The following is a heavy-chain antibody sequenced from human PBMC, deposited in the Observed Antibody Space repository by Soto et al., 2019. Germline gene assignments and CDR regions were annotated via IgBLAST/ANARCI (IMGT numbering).Heavy chain of an antibody. D-gene: IGHD2-15*01. V-gene: IGHV1-2*04. CDR1: GYTFTGYY. CDR3: ARLGYCSGSWFDP. J-gene: IGHJ5*02. CDR2: INPNSGGT. Sequence: ASVKVSCKASGYTFTGYYMHWVRQAPGQGLEWMGWINPNSGGTNYAQKFQGWVTMTRDTSISTAYMELSRLRSDDTAVYYCARLGYCSGSWFDPWGQRTLVTVSS.